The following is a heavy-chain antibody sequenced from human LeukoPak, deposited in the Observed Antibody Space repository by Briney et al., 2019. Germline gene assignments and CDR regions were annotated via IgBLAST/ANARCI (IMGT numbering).Heavy chain of an antibody. CDR1: GYSISSGYY. CDR3: ARVAVAPDY. D-gene: IGHD6-19*01. V-gene: IGHV4-38-2*02. Sequence: SETLSLTCTVSGYSISSGYYWGWIRQPPGKGLEWIGSIYHSGSTYYNPSLKSRVTISVDTSKNQFSLKLSSVTAADTAVYYCARVAVAPDYWGQGTLVTVSS. CDR2: IYHSGST. J-gene: IGHJ4*02.